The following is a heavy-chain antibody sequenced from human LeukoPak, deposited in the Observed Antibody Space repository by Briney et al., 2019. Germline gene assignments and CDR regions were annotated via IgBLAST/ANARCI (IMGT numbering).Heavy chain of an antibody. CDR1: GYTFSDYY. V-gene: IGHV3-11*01. J-gene: IGHJ4*02. Sequence: GGSLRLSCAGSGYTFSDYYMSWIRQAPGKGLEWVSYISSSGSTIYYADSVKGRFTISRDNAKNSLYLQMNSLRAEDTAVYYCARDLGGSYYTFDYWGQGTLVTVSS. CDR2: ISSSGSTI. CDR3: ARDLGGSYYTFDY. D-gene: IGHD1-26*01.